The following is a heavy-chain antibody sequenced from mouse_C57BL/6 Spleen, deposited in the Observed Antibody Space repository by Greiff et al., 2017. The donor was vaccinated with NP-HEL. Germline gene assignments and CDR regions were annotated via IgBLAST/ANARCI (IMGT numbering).Heavy chain of an antibody. CDR2: IRNKANNHAT. J-gene: IGHJ1*03. CDR3: TRGGSYYYGSSEYFDV. Sequence: EVKLMESGGGLVQPGGSMKLSCAASGFTFSDAWMDWVRQSPEKGLEWVAEIRNKANNHATYYAESVKGRFTISRDDSKSSVYLQMNSLRAEDTGIYYCTRGGSYYYGSSEYFDVWGTGTTVTVSS. D-gene: IGHD1-1*01. V-gene: IGHV6-6*01. CDR1: GFTFSDAW.